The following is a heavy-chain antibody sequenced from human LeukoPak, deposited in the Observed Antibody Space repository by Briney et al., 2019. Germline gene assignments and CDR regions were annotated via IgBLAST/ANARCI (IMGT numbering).Heavy chain of an antibody. D-gene: IGHD3-22*01. CDR2: IYTSGST. J-gene: IGHJ3*02. V-gene: IGHV4-4*07. CDR1: GGSISSYY. CDR3: ARSPNSSGYYYRAFDI. Sequence: PSETLSLTCTVSGGSISSYYWSWIRQPAGRGLEWIGRIYTSGSTNYNPPLKSRVTMSIDTSKNQFSLKLSSVTAADTAVYYCARSPNSSGYYYRAFDIWGQGTMVTVSS.